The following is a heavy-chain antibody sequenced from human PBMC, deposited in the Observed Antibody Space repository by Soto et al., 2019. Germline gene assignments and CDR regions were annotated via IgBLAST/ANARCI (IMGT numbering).Heavy chain of an antibody. CDR3: AKEGLGGWGGGDQWLVRRDAFDI. J-gene: IGHJ3*02. V-gene: IGHV3-9*01. Sequence: DVQLVESGGGLVQPGRSLRLSCAASGFTFDDYAMHWVRQAPGKGLEWVSGISWNSGSIGYADSVKGRFTISRDNAKNSLNLKRNSRGAEDRALYYCAKEGLGGWGGGDQWLVRRDAFDIWGQGTMVTVSS. D-gene: IGHD6-19*01. CDR1: GFTFDDYA. CDR2: ISWNSGSI.